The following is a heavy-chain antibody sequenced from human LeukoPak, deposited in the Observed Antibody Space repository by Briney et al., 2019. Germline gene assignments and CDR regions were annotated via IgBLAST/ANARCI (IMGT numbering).Heavy chain of an antibody. D-gene: IGHD2-15*01. V-gene: IGHV3-23*01. CDR1: GFTFSNYA. CDR3: AKGSRSGGSYYFDY. J-gene: IGHJ4*02. CDR2: STGSGGST. Sequence: GGSLRLSCAASGFTFSNYAVGWVSQAPGKGLEWVSTSTGSGGSTYYADSVKGRFTISRDNSKNTLYLQMNSLRAEDTAVYYCAKGSRSGGSYYFDYWGQGTLVTVSS.